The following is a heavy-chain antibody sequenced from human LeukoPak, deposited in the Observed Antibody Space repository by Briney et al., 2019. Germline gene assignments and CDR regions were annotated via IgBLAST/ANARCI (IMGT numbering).Heavy chain of an antibody. CDR3: VGSSGWYRGGKNFDY. CDR1: GFTFSSYG. J-gene: IGHJ4*02. CDR2: IRYDGSNK. V-gene: IGHV3-30*02. D-gene: IGHD6-19*01. Sequence: GGSLRLSCAASGFTFSSYGMHRVRQAPGKGLEWVAFIRYDGSNKYYADSVKGRFTISRDNSKNTLYLQMNSLRAEDTAVYYCVGSSGWYRGGKNFDYWGQGTLVTVSS.